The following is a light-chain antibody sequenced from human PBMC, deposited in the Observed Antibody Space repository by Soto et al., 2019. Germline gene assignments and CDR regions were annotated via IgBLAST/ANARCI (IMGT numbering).Light chain of an antibody. J-gene: IGKJ5*01. V-gene: IGKV1-39*01. CDR3: QQCHATPLT. Sequence: DIQMTQSPSSLSASVGDRVTITCRASRSVSNYLSWYQQKPGKAPNLLIFGAKTLQSGVPSRFSGSGYGTDFTLTITTLQPEDVGMYYCQQCHATPLTFGQGTRLEI. CDR1: RSVSNY. CDR2: GAK.